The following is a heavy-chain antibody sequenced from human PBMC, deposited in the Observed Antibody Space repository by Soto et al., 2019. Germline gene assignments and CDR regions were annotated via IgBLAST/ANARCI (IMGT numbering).Heavy chain of an antibody. J-gene: IGHJ4*02. V-gene: IGHV3-64*01. D-gene: IGHD3-9*01. CDR2: ISSNGGST. CDR1: GLAFGTSS. CDR3: AREATYYDILTGYYKEGYFDY. Sequence: GGPLRQSCLPSGLAFGTSSVHVVGQGPGKGLEYVSAISSNGGSTYYANSVKGRFTISRDNSKNTLYLQMGSLRAEDMAVYYCAREATYYDILTGYYKEGYFDYWGQGP.